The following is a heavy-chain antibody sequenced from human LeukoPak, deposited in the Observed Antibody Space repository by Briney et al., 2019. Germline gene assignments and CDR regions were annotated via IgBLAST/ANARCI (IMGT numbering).Heavy chain of an antibody. Sequence: GGSLRLSCAASEFRFSTFWMSWVRQAPGKGLEWVSSISSSSSYIYYADSVKGRFTISRDNAKNSLYLQMNSLRAEDTAVYYCARDRRAYCSGGSCYSAIGDVWGKGTTVTISS. CDR1: EFRFSTFW. J-gene: IGHJ6*04. CDR3: ARDRRAYCSGGSCYSAIGDV. D-gene: IGHD2-15*01. CDR2: ISSSSSYI. V-gene: IGHV3-21*01.